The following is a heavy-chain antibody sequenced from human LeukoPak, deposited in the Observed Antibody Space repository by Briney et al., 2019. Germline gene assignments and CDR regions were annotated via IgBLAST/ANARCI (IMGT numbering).Heavy chain of an antibody. CDR3: AKRLWGSASYVDY. Sequence: GGSLRLSCAASGFTFNSFNLSWVRQAPGKGLEWVSGISGSGGTTYYADSVKGRFTISRDNSKSTVHLQMSSLRAEDTAAYYCAKRLWGSASYVDYWGQGTLVTVSS. CDR1: GFTFNSFN. D-gene: IGHD3-10*01. V-gene: IGHV3-23*01. CDR2: ISGSGGTT. J-gene: IGHJ4*02.